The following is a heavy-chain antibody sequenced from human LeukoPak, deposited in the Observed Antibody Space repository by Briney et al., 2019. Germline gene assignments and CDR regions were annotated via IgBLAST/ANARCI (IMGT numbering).Heavy chain of an antibody. D-gene: IGHD4-17*01. CDR2: INPSGGST. V-gene: IGHV1-46*01. CDR3: ARDPADYGDYDY. CDR1: GGTFTSYF. Sequence: ASVKVSCKASGGTFTSYFMHWVRQAPGQGLDWMGIINPSGGSTSYAQKFQGRVTMTRDTSTSTVYMELSSLRSEDTAVYYCARDPADYGDYDYWGQGTLVTVSS. J-gene: IGHJ4*02.